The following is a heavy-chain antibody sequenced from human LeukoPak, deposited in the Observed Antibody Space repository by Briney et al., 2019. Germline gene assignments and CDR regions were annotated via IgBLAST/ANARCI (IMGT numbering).Heavy chain of an antibody. D-gene: IGHD2-15*01. Sequence: GGSLRLSCVASGFTFSNYAMTWVRQAPGKGLEWVSAISGSGGSTYYADSVKGRFTISRDNSKNTLYLQMNSLRAEDTAVYYCAKSRVAATAALAFDYWGQGTLVTVSS. CDR2: ISGSGGST. J-gene: IGHJ4*02. CDR3: AKSRVAATAALAFDY. CDR1: GFTFSNYA. V-gene: IGHV3-23*01.